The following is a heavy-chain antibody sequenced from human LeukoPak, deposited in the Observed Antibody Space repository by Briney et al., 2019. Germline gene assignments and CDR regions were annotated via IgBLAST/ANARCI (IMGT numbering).Heavy chain of an antibody. CDR2: IYYSGST. D-gene: IGHD3-22*01. J-gene: IGHJ4*02. Sequence: SETLSLTCTVSGGSISSYYWSWLRQPPGKGLEWIGYIYYSGSTNYNPSLKSRVTISVHTSKNQVSPKLTAATAADPAVYYCLRDSSGKQLASPHANWGQGPVVSV. V-gene: IGHV4-59*01. CDR1: GGSISSYY. CDR3: LRDSSGKQLASPHAN.